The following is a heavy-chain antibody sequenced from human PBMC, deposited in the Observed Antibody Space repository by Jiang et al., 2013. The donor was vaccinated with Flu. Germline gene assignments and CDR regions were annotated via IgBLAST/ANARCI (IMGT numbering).Heavy chain of an antibody. J-gene: IGHJ3*02. CDR2: IYYSGST. Sequence: GPGLVKPSETLSLTCTVSGGSISSSSYYWGWIRQPPGKGLEWIGSIYYSGSTYYNPSLKSRVTISVDTSKNQFSLKLSSVTAADTAVYYCARLDMVRGVMGAFDIVGPRDKWSPSLQ. V-gene: IGHV4-39*01. CDR1: GGSISSSSYY. CDR3: ARLDMVRGVMGAFDI. D-gene: IGHD3-10*01.